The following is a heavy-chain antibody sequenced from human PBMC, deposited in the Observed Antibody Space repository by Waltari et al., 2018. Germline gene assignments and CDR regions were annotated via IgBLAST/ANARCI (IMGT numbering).Heavy chain of an antibody. J-gene: IGHJ4*02. CDR2: IYSVGTT. Sequence: EVQLVESGGGLIQPGGSLRLSCAASGFPDSSNYMSWFRQAPGKGLEWVSLIYSVGTTYYANSVKGRFTISRNNSKNTLDLQMNSLRAEDTAVYYCARASFHGSGLFDYWGQGTLVTVSS. D-gene: IGHD3-10*01. CDR1: GFPDSSNY. CDR3: ARASFHGSGLFDY. V-gene: IGHV3-53*01.